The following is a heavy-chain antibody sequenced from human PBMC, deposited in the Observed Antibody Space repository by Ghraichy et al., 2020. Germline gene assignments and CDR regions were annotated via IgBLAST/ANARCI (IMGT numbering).Heavy chain of an antibody. Sequence: GGSLRLSCAASGFTFSSYSMNWVRQAPGKGLEWVSSISSSSYIYYADSVKGRFTISRDNAKNSLYLQMNSLRAEDTAVYYCARARRKAGSTFDYWGQGTLVTVSS. CDR2: ISSSSYI. CDR3: ARARRKAGSTFDY. CDR1: GFTFSSYS. J-gene: IGHJ4*02. V-gene: IGHV3-21*01. D-gene: IGHD1-7*01.